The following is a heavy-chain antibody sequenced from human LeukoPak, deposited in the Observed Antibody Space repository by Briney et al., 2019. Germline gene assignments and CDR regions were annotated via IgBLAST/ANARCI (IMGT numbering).Heavy chain of an antibody. CDR1: GGSISSSSYY. Sequence: SETLSFTCTVSGGSISSSSYYWGWIRQPPGKGLEWIGSIYYSGSTYYNPSLKSRVTISVDTSKNQFSLKLSSVTAADTAVYYCAREGVFPNWFDPWGQGTLITVSS. CDR2: IYYSGST. D-gene: IGHD2-21*01. J-gene: IGHJ5*02. V-gene: IGHV4-39*07. CDR3: AREGVFPNWFDP.